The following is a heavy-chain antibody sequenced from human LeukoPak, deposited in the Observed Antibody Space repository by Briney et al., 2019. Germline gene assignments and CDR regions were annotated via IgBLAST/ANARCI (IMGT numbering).Heavy chain of an antibody. J-gene: IGHJ4*02. Sequence: GGSLRLSCAASGFTVSNNYMSWVRQAPGKGLEWVSVIYSGGSTYYADSVKGRFTISRDNSKNTLYLQMNSLRGEDTAVYYCARLGYYYDSSGYYHFDYWGQGTLVTVSS. CDR1: GFTVSNNY. CDR3: ARLGYYYDSSGYYHFDY. D-gene: IGHD3-22*01. CDR2: IYSGGST. V-gene: IGHV3-66*04.